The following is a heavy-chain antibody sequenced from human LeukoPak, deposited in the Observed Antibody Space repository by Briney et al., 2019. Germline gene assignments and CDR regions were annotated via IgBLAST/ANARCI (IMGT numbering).Heavy chain of an antibody. D-gene: IGHD2-2*01. CDR1: GGSISSGGYS. Sequence: SQTLSLTCAVSGGSISSGGYSWSWIRQSPGKGLEWIGYIYHSGSTYYNPSLKSRVTISVDRSKNQCSLKLSSVTSADTAVYYCARVVPAAGGWLDPWGQGTLVTVSS. J-gene: IGHJ5*02. V-gene: IGHV4-30-2*06. CDR2: IYHSGST. CDR3: ARVVPAAGGWLDP.